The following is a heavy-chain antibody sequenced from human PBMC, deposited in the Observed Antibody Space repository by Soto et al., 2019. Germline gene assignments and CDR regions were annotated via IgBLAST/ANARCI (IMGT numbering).Heavy chain of an antibody. CDR3: SKGEMSTIRNSFDP. J-gene: IGHJ5*02. CDR2: LSRSGGAT. V-gene: IGHV3-23*01. D-gene: IGHD1-7*01. Sequence: GGSLRLSCTASGFNTRFYSMSWVRQTPGKGLEWVAALSRSGGATYYADSVRGRFTISRDASKDTLFPQMSNLRAEDTALYYCSKGEMSTIRNSFDPWGQGTLVTVSS. CDR1: GFNTRFYS.